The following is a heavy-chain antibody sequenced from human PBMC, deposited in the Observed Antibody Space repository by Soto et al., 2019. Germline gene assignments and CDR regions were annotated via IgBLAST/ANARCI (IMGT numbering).Heavy chain of an antibody. J-gene: IGHJ4*02. V-gene: IGHV4-39*01. D-gene: IGHD5-12*01. CDR3: ASLGGGYDYTFDY. CDR1: GGSISSSSYY. Sequence: QLLESGPGLVKPSETLSLTCTVSGGSISSSSYYWGWIRQPPGKGLEWIGSIYYSGSTYYNPSLKSRVTISVDTSKNQFSLKLSSVTAADTAVYYCASLGGGYDYTFDYWGQGTLVTVSS. CDR2: IYYSGST.